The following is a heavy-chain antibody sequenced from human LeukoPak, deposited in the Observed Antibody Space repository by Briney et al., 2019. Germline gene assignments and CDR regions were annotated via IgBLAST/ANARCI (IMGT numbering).Heavy chain of an antibody. CDR3: AKSHAGIHIGYLDY. D-gene: IGHD6-13*01. CDR2: ISSSGSTI. V-gene: IGHV3-11*01. CDR1: GFTFSDYY. Sequence: GGSLRLSCAASGFTFSDYYMSWIRQAPGKGLEWVSYISSSGSTIYYADSVKGRFTISRDNSKNTLYLQMNSLRAEDTAVYYCAKSHAGIHIGYLDYWGQGTLVTVSS. J-gene: IGHJ4*02.